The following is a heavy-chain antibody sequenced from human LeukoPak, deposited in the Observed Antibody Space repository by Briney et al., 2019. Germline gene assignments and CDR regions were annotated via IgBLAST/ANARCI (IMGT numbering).Heavy chain of an antibody. CDR3: ARDPNQDPAHFDY. Sequence: GGSLRLSCAASGFTFSSHSMNWVRQAPGKGLEWVSSISSSSSYIYYADSVKGRFTISRDNAKNSLYLQMNSLRAEDTAVYYCARDPNQDPAHFDYWGQGTLVTVSS. D-gene: IGHD1-14*01. J-gene: IGHJ4*02. CDR1: GFTFSSHS. V-gene: IGHV3-21*01. CDR2: ISSSSSYI.